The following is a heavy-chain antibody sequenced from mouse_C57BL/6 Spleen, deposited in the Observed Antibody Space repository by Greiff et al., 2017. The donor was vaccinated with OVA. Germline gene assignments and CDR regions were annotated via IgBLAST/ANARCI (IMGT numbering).Heavy chain of an antibody. Sequence: VQLQQSGPELVKPGASVKISCKASGYSFTGYYMNWVKQSPEKSLEWIGEINPSTGGTTYNQKFKAKATLTVDKSSSTDYMQLKSLTSEDSAVYYCAKRSSYWYFDVWGTGTTVTVSS. CDR3: AKRSSYWYFDV. D-gene: IGHD1-1*01. V-gene: IGHV1-42*01. CDR1: GYSFTGYY. J-gene: IGHJ1*03. CDR2: INPSTGGT.